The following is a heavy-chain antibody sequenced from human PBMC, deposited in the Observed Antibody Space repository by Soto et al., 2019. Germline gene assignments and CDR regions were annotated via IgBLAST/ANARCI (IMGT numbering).Heavy chain of an antibody. V-gene: IGHV5-51*01. D-gene: IGHD2-21*02. Sequence: GESLKISCKGSGYSFTSYWIGWVRQMPGKGLEWMGIIYPGDSDTRYSPSFQGQVTISADKSISTAYLQWSSLKASDTAMYYCARPYCGGDCYLNAFDIWGQGTMVTV. CDR2: IYPGDSDT. CDR3: ARPYCGGDCYLNAFDI. CDR1: GYSFTSYW. J-gene: IGHJ3*02.